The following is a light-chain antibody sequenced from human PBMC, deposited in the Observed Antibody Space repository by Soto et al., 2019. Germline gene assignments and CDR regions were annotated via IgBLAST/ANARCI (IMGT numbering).Light chain of an antibody. CDR2: EVS. Sequence: DVVMTQTPLSLSVTPGQPSSISCKSSQSLLHITGETFLFWYLQKPGQSPQLLIYEVSTRVSGVPDRFSGSGSGTDFTLEISRVETDDVGIYYCMQSTQLPPTFGQGTRLE. CDR3: MQSTQLPPT. CDR1: QSLLHITGETF. V-gene: IGKV2D-29*02. J-gene: IGKJ5*01.